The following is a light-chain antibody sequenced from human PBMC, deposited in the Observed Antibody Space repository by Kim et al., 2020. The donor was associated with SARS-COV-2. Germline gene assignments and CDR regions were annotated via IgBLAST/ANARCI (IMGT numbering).Light chain of an antibody. CDR1: QGIRIY. J-gene: IGKJ4*01. Sequence: DIQMTQSPSSLSASVGDRVTITCRASQGIRIYLAWFQQKAGKAPRSLIYAASNLQSGVPSRFSGSGSGTDFTLTISSLQPEDFGTYYCQQYDSYPPTFGGGTKVEI. V-gene: IGKV1-16*01. CDR3: QQYDSYPPT. CDR2: AAS.